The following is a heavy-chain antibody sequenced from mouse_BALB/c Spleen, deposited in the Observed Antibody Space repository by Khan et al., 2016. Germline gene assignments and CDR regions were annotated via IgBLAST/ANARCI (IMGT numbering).Heavy chain of an antibody. CDR1: GFTFTDYY. Sequence: EVELVESGGGLVQPGGSLRLSCATSGFTFTDYYMSWVRQPPGKALEWLGFIRNKANGYTTEYSASVKGRFTISRDNSQSILYLQMNTLRAEDSATYYCARRDYGSSFDYWGQGTTLTVSS. V-gene: IGHV7-3*02. CDR3: ARRDYGSSFDY. D-gene: IGHD1-1*01. J-gene: IGHJ2*01. CDR2: IRNKANGYTT.